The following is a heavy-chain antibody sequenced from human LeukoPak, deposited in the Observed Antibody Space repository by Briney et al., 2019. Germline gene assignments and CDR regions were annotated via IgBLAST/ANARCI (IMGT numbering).Heavy chain of an antibody. Sequence: GASVKVSCKASGGTFSSYAISWVRQAPGQGLEWMGGIIPIFGTANYAQKFQGRVTITADESTSTAYMELSSLRSEDTAVYYCARDPPYYDFWSGYYGGIDYYGMDVWGQGTTVTVSS. D-gene: IGHD3-3*01. CDR3: ARDPPYYDFWSGYYGGIDYYGMDV. CDR1: GGTFSSYA. CDR2: IIPIFGTA. V-gene: IGHV1-69*13. J-gene: IGHJ6*02.